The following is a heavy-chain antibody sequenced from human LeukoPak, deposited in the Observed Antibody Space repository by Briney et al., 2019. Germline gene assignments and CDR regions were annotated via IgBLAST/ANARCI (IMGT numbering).Heavy chain of an antibody. V-gene: IGHV3-33*01. CDR1: GFTFSSYG. CDR2: IWYDGSNK. CDR3: ARDSCGGDCYSFDY. J-gene: IGHJ4*02. D-gene: IGHD2-21*02. Sequence: GRSLRLSCAASGFTFSSYGMHWVRQAPGKGLEWGAVIWYDGSNKYYADSVKGRFTISRDNSKNTLYLQMNSLRAEDTAVYYCARDSCGGDCYSFDYWGQGTLVTVSS.